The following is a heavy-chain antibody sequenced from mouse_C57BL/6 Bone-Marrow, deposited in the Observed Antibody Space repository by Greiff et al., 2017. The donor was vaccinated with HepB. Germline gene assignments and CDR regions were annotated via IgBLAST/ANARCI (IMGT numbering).Heavy chain of an antibody. CDR2: ISSGSSTI. Sequence: EVQLQQSGGGLVKPGGSLKLSCAASGFTFSDYGMHWVRQAPEKGLEWVAYISSGSSTIYYADTVKGRFTISRDNAKNTLFLQLTSLRSEDTAMYYCARPGGSSHYYFDYWGQGTTLTVSS. V-gene: IGHV5-17*01. CDR3: ARPGGSSHYYFDY. J-gene: IGHJ2*01. CDR1: GFTFSDYG. D-gene: IGHD1-1*01.